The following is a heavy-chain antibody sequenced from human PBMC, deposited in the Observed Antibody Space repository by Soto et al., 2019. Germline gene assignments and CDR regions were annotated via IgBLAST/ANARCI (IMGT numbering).Heavy chain of an antibody. Sequence: PGGSLTLSRAASVLIFSNYAMGWVCQAPGKGLEWVSSISTSIDATYYADAVKGRFTISRDDSKNTLYLQMNSLRAEDTAVYYCAKDRTVAARNFDYWGQGTLITVSS. J-gene: IGHJ4*02. V-gene: IGHV3-23*01. D-gene: IGHD6-6*01. CDR3: AKDRTVAARNFDY. CDR1: VLIFSNYA. CDR2: ISTSIDAT.